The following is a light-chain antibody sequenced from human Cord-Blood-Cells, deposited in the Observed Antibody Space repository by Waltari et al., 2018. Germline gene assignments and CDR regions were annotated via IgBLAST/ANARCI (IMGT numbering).Light chain of an antibody. Sequence: VLTQSPATLSLSPWERATRSCRASQSVSSYLAWYQQKPGQAPRLLIYDASNRATGIPARFSGSGSGTDFTLTISSLEPEDFAVYYCQQRSNWGLTFGGGTKVEIK. CDR2: DAS. CDR3: QQRSNWGLT. J-gene: IGKJ4*01. V-gene: IGKV3-11*01. CDR1: QSVSSY.